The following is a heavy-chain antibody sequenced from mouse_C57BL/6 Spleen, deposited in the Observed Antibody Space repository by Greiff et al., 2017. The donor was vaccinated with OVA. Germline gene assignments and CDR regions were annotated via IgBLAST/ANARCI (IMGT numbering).Heavy chain of an antibody. V-gene: IGHV6-3*01. CDR2: IRLTSDNYAT. D-gene: IGHD1-1*01. CDR3: TGRLLGGYFDV. J-gene: IGHJ1*03. Sequence: EVKLVESGGGLVQPGESMKLSCVASGFTFSTYWMNWVRQSPEKGLEWVAQIRLTSDNYATHYAESVKGRFTISRDDSKSSVYLQMNNLSAEDTGIYYCTGRLLGGYFDVWGTGTTVTVSS. CDR1: GFTFSTYW.